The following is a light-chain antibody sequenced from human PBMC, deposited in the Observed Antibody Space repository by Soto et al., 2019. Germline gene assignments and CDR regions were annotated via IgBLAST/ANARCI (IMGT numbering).Light chain of an antibody. CDR3: SSYAGINNLGV. CDR2: EVN. J-gene: IGLJ1*01. Sequence: QSALTQHPSASGSPGQSVTISCTGTSSDVGGYKYVSWYQQHPGKAPKLMIFEVNKRPSGVPDRFSGSKSGNTASLSVSGLQADDEADYYCSSYAGINNLGVFGTGTKLTVL. V-gene: IGLV2-8*01. CDR1: SSDVGGYKY.